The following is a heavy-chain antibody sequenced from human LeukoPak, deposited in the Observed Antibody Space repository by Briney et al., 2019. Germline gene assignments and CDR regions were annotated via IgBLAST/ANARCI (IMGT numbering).Heavy chain of an antibody. Sequence: PAETLSLTCAVYGGSFSGYYWSWIRQPPGKGLEWIGEINHSGSTNYNPSLKSRVTISVDTSKNQFSLKLSSVTAADTAVYYCARGESYYYDSSGYYLAYYGMDVWGRGTTHSVSS. CDR1: GGSFSGYY. J-gene: IGHJ6*02. CDR3: ARGESYYYDSSGYYLAYYGMDV. D-gene: IGHD3-22*01. CDR2: INHSGST. V-gene: IGHV4-34*01.